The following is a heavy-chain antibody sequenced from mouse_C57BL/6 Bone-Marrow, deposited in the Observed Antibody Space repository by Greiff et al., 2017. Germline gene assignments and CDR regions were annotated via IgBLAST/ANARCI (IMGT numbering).Heavy chain of an antibody. CDR3: ARSPYCDGRSGYFAY. D-gene: IGHD1-1*01. Sequence: QVQLQQPGAELVRPGTSVKLSCKASGYTFTSYWMHWVKQRPGQGLEWIGVIDPSGSYTNYNQKFKGKATLTVDTSSSTAYMQLSSLTSEDSAVYYCARSPYCDGRSGYFAYWGQGTTLTVSS. V-gene: IGHV1-59*01. CDR1: GYTFTSYW. CDR2: IDPSGSYT. J-gene: IGHJ2*01.